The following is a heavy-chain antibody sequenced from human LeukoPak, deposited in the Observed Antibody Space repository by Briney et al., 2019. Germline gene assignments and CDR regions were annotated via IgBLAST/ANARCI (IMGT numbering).Heavy chain of an antibody. V-gene: IGHV4-30-4*01. D-gene: IGHD3-22*01. CDR2: IYYSGST. CDR1: GGSISSGDYY. CDR3: ARATFGYDSSGYHFDY. Sequence: PSQTLSLTCTVSGGSISSGDYYWSWIRQPPGTGLEWIGYIYYSGSTYYNPSLKSRVTISVDTSKNQFSLKLSSVTAADTAVYYCARATFGYDSSGYHFDYWGQGTLVTVSS. J-gene: IGHJ4*02.